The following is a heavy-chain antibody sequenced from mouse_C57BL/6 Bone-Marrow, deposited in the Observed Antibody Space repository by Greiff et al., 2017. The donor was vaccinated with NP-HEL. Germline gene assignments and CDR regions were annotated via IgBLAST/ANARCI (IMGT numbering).Heavy chain of an antibody. CDR1: GYTFTSYD. Sequence: QVQLQQSGPELVKPGASVKLSCKASGYTFTSYDINWVKQRPGQGLEWIGWIYPRDGSNKYNEKFKGKATLTVDTSSSTAYMELHSLTSEDSAVYFCARSGGYYHYFDYWGQGTTLTVSS. CDR3: ARSGGYYHYFDY. V-gene: IGHV1-85*01. D-gene: IGHD2-3*01. J-gene: IGHJ2*01. CDR2: IYPRDGSN.